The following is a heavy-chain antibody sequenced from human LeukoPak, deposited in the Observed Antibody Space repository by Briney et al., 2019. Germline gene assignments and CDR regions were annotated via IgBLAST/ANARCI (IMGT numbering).Heavy chain of an antibody. CDR2: VLYDGRNK. V-gene: IGHV3-30*04. J-gene: IGHJ4*02. CDR1: GFSFSTYS. Sequence: GGSLRLSCAASGFSFSTYSMHWVRQAPGKGPEWVAHVLYDGRNKYYPDSVKGRFIISRDNSKSTLYLQMNSLSAEDTAVYYCAREKGVAVAASLGYWGQGTLVTVSS. CDR3: AREKGVAVAASLGY. D-gene: IGHD6-19*01.